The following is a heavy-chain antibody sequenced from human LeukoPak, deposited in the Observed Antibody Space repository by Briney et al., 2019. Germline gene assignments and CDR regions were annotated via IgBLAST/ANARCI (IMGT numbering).Heavy chain of an antibody. V-gene: IGHV3-64*01. CDR1: GFTFSSYE. CDR2: ITSNGGST. Sequence: TGGSLRLSCAASGFTFSSYEMNWVRQAPGKGLEYVSAITSNGGSTYYANSVKGRFTISRDNSKNTLYLQMGSLRAEDMAVYYCAGGRRRSGSLDYWGQGTLVTVSS. D-gene: IGHD3-10*01. CDR3: AGGRRRSGSLDY. J-gene: IGHJ4*02.